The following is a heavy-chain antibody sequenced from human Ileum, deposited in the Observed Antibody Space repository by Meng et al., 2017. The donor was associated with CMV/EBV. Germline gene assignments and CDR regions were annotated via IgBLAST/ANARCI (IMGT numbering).Heavy chain of an antibody. CDR3: ARLQAWDWFDP. Sequence: HLQRTGPELVTPSEPLSPACRVSGMAINSSYWSSIRQPAGKGLEWVERIYRSVIINYNPSLKSRVTVSVDTSKNQFSLKVNSVTAADTAVYYCARLQAWDWFDPWGQGTLVTVSS. J-gene: IGHJ5*02. V-gene: IGHV4-4*07. D-gene: IGHD4-11*01. CDR1: GMAINSSY. CDR2: IYRSVII.